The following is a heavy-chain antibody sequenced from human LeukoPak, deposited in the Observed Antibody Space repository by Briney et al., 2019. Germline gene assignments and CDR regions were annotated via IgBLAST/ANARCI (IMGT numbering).Heavy chain of an antibody. D-gene: IGHD4-11*01. Sequence: SETLSLTCTVSGGSINSYYWSWIRQPPGKGLEWIEYIYYSGSTNYNPSLNGRVSISRDTSNNFFSLRLRSVTAADTAVYFCARGRVSSSTWYSTYYYFFYMDFWGKGTTVTVSS. J-gene: IGHJ6*03. CDR2: IYYSGST. V-gene: IGHV4-59*01. CDR3: ARGRVSSSTWYSTYYYFFYMDF. CDR1: GGSINSYY.